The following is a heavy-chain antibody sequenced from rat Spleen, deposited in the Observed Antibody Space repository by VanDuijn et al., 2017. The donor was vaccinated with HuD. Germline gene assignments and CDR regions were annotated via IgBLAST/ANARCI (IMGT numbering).Heavy chain of an antibody. V-gene: IGHV2-47*01. D-gene: IGHD1-4*01. CDR1: GLSLSTNS. J-gene: IGHJ3*01. CDR3: ARDENGYLYLWFAY. CDR2: IYSGGGT. Sequence: QVQLKESGPGLVQPSQTLSLTCTVSGLSLSTNSVSWIRQPPGKGLEWMGVIYSGGGTDYNSAIKSRLSITKDISKSQVFLKMNSLQTEDTATYYCARDENGYLYLWFAYWGQGILVTVSS.